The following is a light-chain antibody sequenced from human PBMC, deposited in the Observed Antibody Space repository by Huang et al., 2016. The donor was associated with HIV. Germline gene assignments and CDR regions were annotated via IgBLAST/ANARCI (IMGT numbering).Light chain of an antibody. Sequence: EIVMTQSPGTLSLSPGERATLSCRPSQSVSSNLAWYQHKPGQAPRLLIYGASTRATGGPARFSGSGSGTEFTLTISSLQSDDFVVYYCQQYQDWPWTFGQGTKVEIK. J-gene: IGKJ1*01. V-gene: IGKV3-15*01. CDR2: GAS. CDR3: QQYQDWPWT. CDR1: QSVSSN.